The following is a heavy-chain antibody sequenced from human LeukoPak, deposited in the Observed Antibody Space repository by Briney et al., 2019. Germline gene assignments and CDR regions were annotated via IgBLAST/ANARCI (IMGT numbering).Heavy chain of an antibody. CDR3: AKDSTAKTPTYSYYYGMDV. J-gene: IGHJ6*02. Sequence: GRSLRLSCAASGFTFDDYAMHWVRQAPGKGLEWVSGISWNGGSIGYADSVKGRFTISRDNTKNSLYLQMNSLRAEDTALYYCAKDSTAKTPTYSYYYGMDVWGQGTTVTVSS. CDR1: GFTFDDYA. V-gene: IGHV3-9*01. D-gene: IGHD5-18*01. CDR2: ISWNGGSI.